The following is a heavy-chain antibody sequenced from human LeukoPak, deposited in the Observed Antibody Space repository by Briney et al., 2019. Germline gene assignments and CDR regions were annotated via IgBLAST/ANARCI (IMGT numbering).Heavy chain of an antibody. CDR1: GFTVSSNY. CDR3: AREAPESYYYYMDV. D-gene: IGHD1-14*01. Sequence: PGGSLRLSCAASGFTVSSNYMSWVRQAPGKGLEWVSVIYSGGSTYCADSVKGRFTISRDNSKNTLYLQMNSLRAEDTAVYYCAREAPESYYYYMDVWGKGTTVTVSS. CDR2: IYSGGST. V-gene: IGHV3-53*01. J-gene: IGHJ6*03.